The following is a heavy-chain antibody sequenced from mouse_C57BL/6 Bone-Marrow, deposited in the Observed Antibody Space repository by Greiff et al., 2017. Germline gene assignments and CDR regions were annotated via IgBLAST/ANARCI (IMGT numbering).Heavy chain of an antibody. Sequence: VQLQQSGAELVRPGASVKLSCTASGFNIKDDYMHWVKQRPEQGLEWIGWIDPENGDTEYASNFQGKATITAETSSNTAYLQLSSLTSEDTAVYYCTTDYVDYWGQGTTLTVSS. CDR1: GFNIKDDY. CDR3: TTDYVDY. CDR2: IDPENGDT. V-gene: IGHV14-4*01. J-gene: IGHJ2*01.